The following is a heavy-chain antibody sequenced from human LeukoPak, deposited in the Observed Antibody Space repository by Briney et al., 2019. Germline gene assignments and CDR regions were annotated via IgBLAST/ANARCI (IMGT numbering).Heavy chain of an antibody. CDR3: ARDYDILTGYYNGYYFDY. Sequence: GASVKVSCKASGYTFTGYYMHWVRQAPGQGLEWMGWINPNSGGTNYAQKFQGRVTMTRDTSISTAYMELSRLRSDDTAVYYCARDYDILTGYYNGYYFDYWGQGTLVTVSS. V-gene: IGHV1-2*02. CDR2: INPNSGGT. D-gene: IGHD3-9*01. CDR1: GYTFTGYY. J-gene: IGHJ4*02.